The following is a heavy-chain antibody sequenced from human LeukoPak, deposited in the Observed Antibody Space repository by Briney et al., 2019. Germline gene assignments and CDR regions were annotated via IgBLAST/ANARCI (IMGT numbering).Heavy chain of an antibody. CDR1: GFTFSDYY. V-gene: IGHV3-11*04. Sequence: GSLRLSCAASGFTFSDYYMSWIRQAPGKGLEWVSYISSSGSTIYYADSVKGRFTISRDNAKNSLYLQMNSLRAEDTAVYYCASNVDTAMVTRYHYYYMDVWGKGTTVTVS. J-gene: IGHJ6*03. D-gene: IGHD5-18*01. CDR3: ASNVDTAMVTRYHYYYMDV. CDR2: ISSSGSTI.